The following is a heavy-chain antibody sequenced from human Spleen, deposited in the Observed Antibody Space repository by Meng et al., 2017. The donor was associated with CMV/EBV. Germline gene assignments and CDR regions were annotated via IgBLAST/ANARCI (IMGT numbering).Heavy chain of an antibody. CDR3: ARDWGDVRGGYDF. V-gene: IGHV6-1*01. D-gene: IGHD3-10*02. CDR2: TYYRSKYYN. J-gene: IGHJ4*02. Sequence: VQPQEAGPGLVKPSKTPLLTWAISGKSVACNSAAWYWIRESPSTGLEWLGMTYYRSKYYNDYAVSVKSRITINPDTSKNQFSLQLNSVTPEDTAIYYCARDWGDVRGGYDFWGQGTLVTVSS. CDR1: GKSVACNSAA.